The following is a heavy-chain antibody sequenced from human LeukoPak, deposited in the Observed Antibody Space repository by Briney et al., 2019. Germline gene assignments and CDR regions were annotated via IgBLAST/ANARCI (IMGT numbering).Heavy chain of an antibody. CDR3: ARELYSSGCPDY. Sequence: PSDTLSLTCTVSGGSISSSSYYWGWIRQPPGKGLEWIGSIYYSGSTYYNPSLKSRVTISVDTSKNQFSLKLSSVTAADTAVYYCARELYSSGCPDYWGQGTLVTVSS. CDR2: IYYSGST. CDR1: GGSISSSSYY. D-gene: IGHD6-19*01. J-gene: IGHJ4*02. V-gene: IGHV4-39*02.